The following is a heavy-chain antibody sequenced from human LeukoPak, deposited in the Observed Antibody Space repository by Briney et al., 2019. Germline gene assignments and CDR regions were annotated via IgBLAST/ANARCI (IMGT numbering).Heavy chain of an antibody. D-gene: IGHD4-11*01. Sequence: GGSLRLSCAASGFTFSGYGMHWVRQAPGRGLEWVAFIRDDGSIKYYADSVRGRFTVSRDNSKDTLYLEMNSLRPEDTAVYYCASHYKTTGSNPQPDYWGQGTLVTVSS. CDR3: ASHYKTTGSNPQPDY. CDR1: GFTFSGYG. CDR2: IRDDGSIK. J-gene: IGHJ4*02. V-gene: IGHV3-30*02.